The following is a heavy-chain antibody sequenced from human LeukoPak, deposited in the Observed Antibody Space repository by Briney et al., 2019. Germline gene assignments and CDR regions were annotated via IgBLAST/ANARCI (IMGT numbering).Heavy chain of an antibody. D-gene: IGHD2-15*01. J-gene: IGHJ3*02. CDR2: KYARGSS. CDR3: ARGRYCSADICTGGDSFDI. CDR1: GGSISNYY. Sequence: SETLSLTCTVSGGSISNYYWSWIRQPAGKGLEWIGRKYARGSSNYNPPVQSRVTMSVDTSKNQFSLKLGSVTAADTAVYYCARGRYCSADICTGGDSFDIWGQGTMVSVSP. V-gene: IGHV4-4*07.